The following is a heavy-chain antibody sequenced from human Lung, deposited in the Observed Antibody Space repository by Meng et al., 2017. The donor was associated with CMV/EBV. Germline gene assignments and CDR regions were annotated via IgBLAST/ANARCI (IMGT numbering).Heavy chain of an antibody. J-gene: IGHJ3*02. CDR1: GFTFDDYG. Sequence: GESXKISXAASGFTFDDYGMSWVRQAPGKGLEWVSGINWNGGSTGYADSVKGRFTISRDNAKNSLYLQMNSLRAEDTALYYCARIYDFWSGSKGSAFDIWGQGTXVTVSS. V-gene: IGHV3-20*04. CDR2: INWNGGST. D-gene: IGHD3-3*01. CDR3: ARIYDFWSGSKGSAFDI.